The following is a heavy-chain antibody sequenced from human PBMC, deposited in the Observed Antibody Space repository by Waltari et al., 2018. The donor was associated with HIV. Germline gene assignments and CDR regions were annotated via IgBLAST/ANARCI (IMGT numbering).Heavy chain of an antibody. J-gene: IGHJ3*01. D-gene: IGHD2-2*01. CDR2: IKEDGSEK. V-gene: IGHV3-7*01. CDR3: ARVGIVVVPAGTPNDAFDD. CDR1: GCTLSSHW. Sequence: EVQLVEPGGGLVQPVGSMSLACAASGCTLSSHWMTWVPRARGKGLEWVANIKEDGSEKHYVDSVKGRFTISRDNAENSLFLQMNSLRAADTAVYYCARVGIVVVPAGTPNDAFDDWGQGTMVTVSS.